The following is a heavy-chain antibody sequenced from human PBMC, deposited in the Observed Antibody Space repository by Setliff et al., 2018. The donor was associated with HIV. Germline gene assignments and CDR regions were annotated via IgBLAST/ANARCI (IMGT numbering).Heavy chain of an antibody. CDR2: IYYDGNT. Sequence: PSETLSLTCAVSGYSLRSGHYWGWIRQPPGKGLEWIGSIYYDGNTYYNPSLKSRLTMSMDMSKNLFSLRLRSVTAADTAVYYCARIGWKQGAVGSFCDYWGQGALVTVSS. D-gene: IGHD3-10*01. V-gene: IGHV4-38-2*01. J-gene: IGHJ4*02. CDR1: GYSLRSGHY. CDR3: ARIGWKQGAVGSFCDY.